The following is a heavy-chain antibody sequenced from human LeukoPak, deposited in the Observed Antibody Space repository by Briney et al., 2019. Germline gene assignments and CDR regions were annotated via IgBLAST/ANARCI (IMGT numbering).Heavy chain of an antibody. CDR3: AYYKRDGGYCSSTSCLGFSFDY. CDR1: GYTFTSYG. Sequence: GASVKVSCKASGYTFTSYGISWVRQAPGQGLEWMGWISAYNGNTNYAQKLQGRVTMTTDTSTSTAYMELRSLRSDDTAVYYCAYYKRDGGYCSSTSCLGFSFDYWGQGTLVTVSS. CDR2: ISAYNGNT. V-gene: IGHV1-18*01. D-gene: IGHD2-2*01. J-gene: IGHJ4*02.